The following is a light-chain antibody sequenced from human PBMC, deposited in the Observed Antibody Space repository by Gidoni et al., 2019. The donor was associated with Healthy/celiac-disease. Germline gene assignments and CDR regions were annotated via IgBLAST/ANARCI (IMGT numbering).Light chain of an antibody. CDR2: AAS. CDR3: QQSYSTRVT. Sequence: DIQMTKSPSSLSASVGDRVTITCRASQSSSSYLNWYQQKPGKAPKLLIYAASSLQSGVPSRFSGSGSGTDFTLTISSLQPEDFATYYCQQSYSTRVTFGQGTRLEIK. CDR1: QSSSSY. V-gene: IGKV1-39*01. J-gene: IGKJ5*01.